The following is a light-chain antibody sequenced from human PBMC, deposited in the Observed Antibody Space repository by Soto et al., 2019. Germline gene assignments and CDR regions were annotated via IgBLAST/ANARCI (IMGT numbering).Light chain of an antibody. J-gene: IGKJ1*01. Sequence: DIVLTQSPGTLSLSPGERATLSCRASQSVSSSYLAWYQQKPGQAPRLLIYGASSRATGIPDRFSGSGSGTDFTLTISRQEPEDFAVYYCQQYGSSPWTFGQGTKVDIK. V-gene: IGKV3-20*01. CDR1: QSVSSSY. CDR3: QQYGSSPWT. CDR2: GAS.